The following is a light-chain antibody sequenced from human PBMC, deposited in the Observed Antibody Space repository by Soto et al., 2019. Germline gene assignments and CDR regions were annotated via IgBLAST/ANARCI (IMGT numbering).Light chain of an antibody. J-gene: IGKJ1*01. CDR2: RTS. Sequence: EIVMTQSPATLSVSPGERATLSCSASQSVGSNLAWYQQKPGQAPRLLIYRTSTRATGIPARFSGSGSGTEFTLTISSLQSEDFALYYCQQYNNGWTFGQGTYVEIK. V-gene: IGKV3-15*01. CDR1: QSVGSN. CDR3: QQYNNGWT.